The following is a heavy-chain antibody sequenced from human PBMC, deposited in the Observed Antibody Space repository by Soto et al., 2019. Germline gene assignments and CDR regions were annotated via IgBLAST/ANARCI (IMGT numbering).Heavy chain of an antibody. J-gene: IGHJ5*02. V-gene: IGHV4-59*01. CDR1: GGSLSSNY. D-gene: IGHD6-25*01. CDR3: GSVRPSGYVLS. Sequence: SETLSLTCTVSGGSLSSNYWTWIRQSPGKGLEWIGYVYFSGNNNYNPSLKSRVTISIDTSKNQFSLRLASVTAADTAFYYCGSVRPSGYVLSWGQGTLVTVPQ. CDR2: VYFSGNN.